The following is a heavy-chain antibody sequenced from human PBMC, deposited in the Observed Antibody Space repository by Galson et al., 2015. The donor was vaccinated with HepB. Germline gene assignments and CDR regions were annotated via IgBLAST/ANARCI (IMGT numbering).Heavy chain of an antibody. D-gene: IGHD2-2*01. CDR3: AWGDCSSTSCFYYYYGMDV. J-gene: IGHJ6*02. CDR1: GGTFSSYA. V-gene: IGHV1-69*13. CDR2: IIPIFGIA. Sequence: SVKVSCKASGGTFSSYAISWVRQAPGQGLEWMGGIIPIFGIANYAQKFQGRVTITADESTSTAYMELSSLRSEDTAVYYCAWGDCSSTSCFYYYYGMDVWGQGTTVTVSS.